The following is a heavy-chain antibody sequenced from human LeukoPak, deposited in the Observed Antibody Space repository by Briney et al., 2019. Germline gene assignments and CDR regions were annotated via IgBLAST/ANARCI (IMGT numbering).Heavy chain of an antibody. CDR2: IYYSGST. Sequence: SETLSLTCTVSGGSISSGDYYWSWIRQPPGKGLEWIGYIYYSGSTNYNPSLKSRVTISVDTSKNQFSLKLSSVTAADTAVYYCARDRGGSSYIDYWGQGTLVTVSS. D-gene: IGHD1-26*01. V-gene: IGHV4-61*08. J-gene: IGHJ4*02. CDR1: GGSISSGDYY. CDR3: ARDRGGSSYIDY.